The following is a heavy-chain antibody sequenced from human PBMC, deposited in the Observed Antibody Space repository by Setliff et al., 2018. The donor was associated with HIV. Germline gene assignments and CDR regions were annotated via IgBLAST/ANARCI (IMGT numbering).Heavy chain of an antibody. Sequence: SVKVSCKTSGGTFSSYVINWVRLAPGQGLEWMGGAIPMLGIANHVHKFQGRVTITADKSTSTAYMELNSLRSEDTAVYYCARSSYYDVNSPFDYWGQGTRVTVSS. V-gene: IGHV1-69*10. CDR1: GGTFSSYV. CDR2: AIPMLGIA. D-gene: IGHD3-16*01. CDR3: ARSSYYDVNSPFDY. J-gene: IGHJ4*02.